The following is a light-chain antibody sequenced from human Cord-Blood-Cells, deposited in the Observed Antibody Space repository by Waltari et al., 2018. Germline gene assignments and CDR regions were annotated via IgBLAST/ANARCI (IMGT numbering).Light chain of an antibody. CDR2: EGS. CDR1: SRGVGRYHL. Sequence: QSALPQPAPLSGSPGQSITIPCTGTSRGVGRYHLVSWYQQHPGKAPKLMIYEGSKRPSGVSNRFSGSKSGNTASLTISGLQAEDEADYYCCSYAGSSTWVFGGGTKLTVL. CDR3: CSYAGSSTWV. V-gene: IGLV2-23*01. J-gene: IGLJ3*02.